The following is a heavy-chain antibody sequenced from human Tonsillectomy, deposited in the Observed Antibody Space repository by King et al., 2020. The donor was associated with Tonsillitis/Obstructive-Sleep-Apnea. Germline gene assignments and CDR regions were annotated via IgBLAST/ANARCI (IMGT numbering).Heavy chain of an antibody. CDR2: ISANVGST. CDR1: GCTFSSYD. CDR3: AKDENWYFDL. Sequence: VQLVESGGGLVQPGGSLRLSCAASGCTFSSYDMSWVRQAPGKGLEWVSGISANVGSTYYADSVKGRFTISRYNSKNTLYLQMNSMRAEDTAVYYCAKDENWYFDLWGRGTLVTVSS. J-gene: IGHJ2*01. V-gene: IGHV3-23*04.